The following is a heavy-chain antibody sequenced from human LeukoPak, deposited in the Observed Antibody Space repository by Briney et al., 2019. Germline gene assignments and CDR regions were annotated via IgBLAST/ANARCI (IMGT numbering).Heavy chain of an antibody. D-gene: IGHD2-2*01. J-gene: IGHJ3*02. CDR2: INPNSGGT. CDR3: ARGSLVVPAAIPHGAFDI. Sequence: ASVKVSCKASGYTFTGYYMHWVRQTPGQGLEWMGWINPNSGGTNYAQKFQGRVTMTRDTSISTAYMELSGLRSDDTAVYYCARGSLVVPAAIPHGAFDIWGQGTMVTVPS. CDR1: GYTFTGYY. V-gene: IGHV1-2*02.